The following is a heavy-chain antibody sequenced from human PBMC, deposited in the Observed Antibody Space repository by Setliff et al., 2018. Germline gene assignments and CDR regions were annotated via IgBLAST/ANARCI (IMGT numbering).Heavy chain of an antibody. V-gene: IGHV4-59*12. J-gene: IGHJ4*01. Sequence: SETLSLTCTVSGGSISSYYWSWIRQPPGKGLEWIGYIYYSGSTNYNPSLKSRVTISVDTSKNQFSLKLSSVTAADTAVYYCARDFELLENYDIRGVFFDYWGQGTQVTVSS. CDR2: IYYSGST. CDR3: ARDFELLENYDIRGVFFDY. CDR1: GGSISSYY. D-gene: IGHD3-9*01.